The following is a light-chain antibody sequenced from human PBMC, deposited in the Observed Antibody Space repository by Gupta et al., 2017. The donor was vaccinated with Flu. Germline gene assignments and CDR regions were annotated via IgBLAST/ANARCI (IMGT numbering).Light chain of an antibody. J-gene: IGKJ1*01. V-gene: IGKV2-28*01. Sequence: EIVMTQSPLSVPVTPGAPASSYCRSSLRLLHSNGYYYLGWHLQKPGQSQQLLIYLGSNRSSGLPRRFSGSGSGTDFTLKISMVAAEDVGVYYCRQSLPTPRTFGQGTKVEIK. CDR3: RQSLPTPRT. CDR2: LGS. CDR1: LRLLHSNGYYY.